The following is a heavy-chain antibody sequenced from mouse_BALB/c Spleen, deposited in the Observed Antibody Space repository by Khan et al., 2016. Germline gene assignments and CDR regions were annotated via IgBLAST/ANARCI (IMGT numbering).Heavy chain of an antibody. CDR2: INPSTGYT. CDR3: ASSTVVADAMDY. J-gene: IGHJ4*01. V-gene: IGHV1-7*01. Sequence: QVQLQQSGAELAKPGASVKMSCKASGYTFTSYWMHWVKQRPGQGLEWIGYINPSTGYTEYNQKFKDKATLTADKATRTAYMQLSSLTSEDAAVYYCASSTVVADAMDYWGQGTSVTVSS. CDR1: GYTFTSYW. D-gene: IGHD1-1*01.